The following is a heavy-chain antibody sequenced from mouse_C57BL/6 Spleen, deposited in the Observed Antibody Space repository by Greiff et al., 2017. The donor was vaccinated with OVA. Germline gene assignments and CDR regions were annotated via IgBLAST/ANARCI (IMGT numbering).Heavy chain of an antibody. CDR3: ARWRITTVVEGAMDY. Sequence: VQLQQPGAELVRPGSSVKLSCKASGYTFTSYWMHWVKQRPIQGLEWIGNIDPSDSETHYNQKFKDKATLTVDKSSSTAYMQLSSLTSEDSAVYYCARWRITTVVEGAMDYWGQGTSVTVSS. CDR2: IDPSDSET. D-gene: IGHD1-1*01. CDR1: GYTFTSYW. V-gene: IGHV1-52*01. J-gene: IGHJ4*01.